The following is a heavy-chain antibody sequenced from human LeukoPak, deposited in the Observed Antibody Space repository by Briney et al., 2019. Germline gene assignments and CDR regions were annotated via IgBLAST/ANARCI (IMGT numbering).Heavy chain of an antibody. CDR2: ISGSGDDA. CDR1: GFTFTDSY. D-gene: IGHD1-1*01. CDR3: ARDPRTVRI. V-gene: IGHV3-11*06. J-gene: IGHJ4*02. Sequence: PGGSLRLSCAASGFTFTDSYMTWVRQAPGKGLEWLSYISGSGDDANYADSVRGRFTISRDNAKNSLYLQMNSLRVEDTAVYYCARDPRTVRIWGQGTLVTVSS.